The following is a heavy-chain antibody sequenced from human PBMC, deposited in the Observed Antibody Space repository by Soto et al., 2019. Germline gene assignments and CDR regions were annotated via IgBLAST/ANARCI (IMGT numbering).Heavy chain of an antibody. Sequence: SETLSLTCTVSSGSINSFYWSWIRQPAGKGLEWIGRIHSSGTTNYNPSLKSRVTMSVDTSRNQFSLKLSSVTAADTAVYYCARDGAAAGTTFAPSNWFDPWGQGTLVTVSS. J-gene: IGHJ5*02. CDR2: IHSSGTT. D-gene: IGHD6-13*01. CDR1: SGSINSFY. V-gene: IGHV4-4*07. CDR3: ARDGAAAGTTFAPSNWFDP.